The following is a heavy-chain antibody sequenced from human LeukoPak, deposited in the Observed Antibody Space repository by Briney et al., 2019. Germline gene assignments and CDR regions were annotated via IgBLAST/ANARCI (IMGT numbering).Heavy chain of an antibody. V-gene: IGHV3-20*04. CDR3: AREGGPLTGVLDAFDL. D-gene: IGHD2-8*02. J-gene: IGHJ3*01. Sequence: GGSLRLSCEASGFPFKTYDMAWVRQAPGKGLEWVAGIDWEGGRTGFAESVKGRFTISRDTVRNVLYLQVNSLRAEDTALYFCAREGGPLTGVLDAFDLWGQGTMVIVSS. CDR1: GFPFKTYD. CDR2: IDWEGGRT.